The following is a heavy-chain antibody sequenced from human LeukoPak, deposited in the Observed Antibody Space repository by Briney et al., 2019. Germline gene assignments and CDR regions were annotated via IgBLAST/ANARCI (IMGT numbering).Heavy chain of an antibody. D-gene: IGHD1-26*01. V-gene: IGHV3-30*18. CDR3: AKGRVSGSRSPCDY. Sequence: GGSLRLSCAASGFTFSNYGMHWVRQAPGKGLEWVAVTSYDGSNKYYGDSVKGRFTISRDNSKNTVYLEMNSLRTEDTAVYYCAKGRVSGSRSPCDYWGQGTLVTVPS. CDR2: TSYDGSNK. J-gene: IGHJ4*02. CDR1: GFTFSNYG.